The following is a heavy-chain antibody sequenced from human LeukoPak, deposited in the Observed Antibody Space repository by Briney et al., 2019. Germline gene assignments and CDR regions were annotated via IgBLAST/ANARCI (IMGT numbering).Heavy chain of an antibody. Sequence: SETLSLTCDVSGVSINTCCYYWTWIRQPPGKGLEWIGYKYYSGSTRYNSSLRSRLTISLDTSKNQFSLRLTSVTAADTAVYYRARGRSYGFDFDSWGPGTLVIVSS. J-gene: IGHJ4*02. D-gene: IGHD5-18*01. CDR1: GVSINTCCYY. CDR2: KYYSGST. V-gene: IGHV4-61*01. CDR3: ARGRSYGFDFDS.